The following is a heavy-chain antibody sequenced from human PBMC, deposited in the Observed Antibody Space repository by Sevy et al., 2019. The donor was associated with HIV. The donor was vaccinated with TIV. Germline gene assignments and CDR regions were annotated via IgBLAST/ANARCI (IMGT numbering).Heavy chain of an antibody. J-gene: IGHJ4*02. CDR2: IKSKTDGGTI. CDR3: TTGRYSSSMYFEH. CDR1: GSTFSKAW. D-gene: IGHD6-6*01. V-gene: IGHV3-15*01. Sequence: GGSLRLSCAASGSTFSKAWMTWVRQAPGRGLEWVGRIKSKTDGGTIDYAAPVKGRFTISRDDSKNTLYLQMNSLKTEDTAVYYCTTGRYSSSMYFEHWGQGTLVTVSS.